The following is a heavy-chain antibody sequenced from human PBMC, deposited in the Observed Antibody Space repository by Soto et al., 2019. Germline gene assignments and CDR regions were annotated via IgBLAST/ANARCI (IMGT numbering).Heavy chain of an antibody. V-gene: IGHV4-31*03. CDR2: IYYSGIT. D-gene: IGHD3-10*01. Sequence: LXLTFTVSCGSISIGGYCWRWIRQHPGKGLEWIGYIYYSGITYYNPSLKSRVTISVDTSKNQFSLKLSSVTAADTAVYYCARVSTGGYFDYWGQGTLVTVSS. J-gene: IGHJ4*02. CDR1: CGSISIGGYC. CDR3: ARVSTGGYFDY.